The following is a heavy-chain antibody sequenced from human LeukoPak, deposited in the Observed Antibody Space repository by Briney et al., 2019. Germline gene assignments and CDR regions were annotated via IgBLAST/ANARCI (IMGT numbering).Heavy chain of an antibody. J-gene: IGHJ1*01. CDR3: ARELYCSSTSCQSTYFQH. V-gene: IGHV1-18*01. CDR1: GYTFTSYG. CDR2: ISAYNGNT. Sequence: ASVKVSCKASGYTFTSYGISWVRQAPGQGLEWMGWISAYNGNTYYAQKLQGRVTMTTDTSTSKAYMELRSLRSEDTAVYYCARELYCSSTSCQSTYFQHWGQGTLVTVSS. D-gene: IGHD2-2*01.